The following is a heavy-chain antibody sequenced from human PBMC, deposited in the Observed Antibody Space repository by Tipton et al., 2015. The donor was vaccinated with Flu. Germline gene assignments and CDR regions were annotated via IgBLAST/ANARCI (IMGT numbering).Heavy chain of an antibody. J-gene: IGHJ3*01. CDR2: IIPISGIT. V-gene: IGHV1-69*01. CDR3: ARDKGGGTYTFDV. CDR1: GGTFSNYA. Sequence: QVQLVQSGAEVKKPGSSVKVSCKTSGGTFSNYAISWVRQAPGQGLEWMGGIIPISGITNYAQRFQDRVTIAADESTSTPYMELSSLRSEDTAVYYCARDKGGGTYTFDVWGQGTMVTVSS. D-gene: IGHD1-1*01.